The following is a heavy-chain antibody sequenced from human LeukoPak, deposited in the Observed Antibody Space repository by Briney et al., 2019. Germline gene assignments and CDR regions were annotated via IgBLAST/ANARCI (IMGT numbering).Heavy chain of an antibody. CDR1: GYTFTSYG. J-gene: IGHJ1*01. CDR2: ISAYNGNT. Sequence: ASVKVSCKASGYTFTSYGISWVRQAPGQGLEWMGWISAYNGNTNYAQKLQGRVTMTTDTSTSTAYMELRSLRSDDTAVYYCARSCSSTSCYRYFQHWGQGTRVTVSS. D-gene: IGHD2-2*02. CDR3: ARSCSSTSCYRYFQH. V-gene: IGHV1-18*01.